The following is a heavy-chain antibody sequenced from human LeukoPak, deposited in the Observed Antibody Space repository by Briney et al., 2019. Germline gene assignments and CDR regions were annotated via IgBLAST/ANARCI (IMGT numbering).Heavy chain of an antibody. CDR1: GYTFTGYY. J-gene: IGHJ4*02. CDR3: ARDGEYGTGSYYRGPFDY. Sequence: ASVKVSCKASGYTFTGYYMHWVRQAPGQGLEWMGWINPNSGGTNYAQKFQGRVTMARDTSISTVYMDLSSLGSDDTALYYCARDGEYGTGSYYRGPFDYWGQGILVTVSS. V-gene: IGHV1-2*02. D-gene: IGHD3-10*01. CDR2: INPNSGGT.